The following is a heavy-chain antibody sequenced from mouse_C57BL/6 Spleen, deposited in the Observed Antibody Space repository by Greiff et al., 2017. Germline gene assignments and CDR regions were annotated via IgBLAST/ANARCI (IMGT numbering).Heavy chain of an antibody. D-gene: IGHD2-3*01. CDR3: ARLDGYSYWYFDV. Sequence: DVKLVESGGGLVQPGGSLKLSCAASGFTFSDYYMYWVRQTPEKRLEWVAYISNGGGRTYYPDTVKGRFTISRDNAKNTLYLQMSRLKSEDTAMYYCARLDGYSYWYFDVWGTGTTVTVSS. V-gene: IGHV5-12*01. CDR2: ISNGGGRT. CDR1: GFTFSDYY. J-gene: IGHJ1*03.